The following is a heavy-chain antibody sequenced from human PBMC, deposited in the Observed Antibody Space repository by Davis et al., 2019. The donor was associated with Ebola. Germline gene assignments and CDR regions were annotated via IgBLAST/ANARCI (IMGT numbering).Heavy chain of an antibody. CDR3: ARGVAYGFWSGYSTKGWYYFDY. J-gene: IGHJ4*02. Sequence: SETLSLTCAVYGGSFSGHYWSWIRQPPGKGLEWIGEINHSGRTNYNPSLKSRVTISVDTSKNQFSLKLSSVTAADTAFYYCARGVAYGFWSGYSTKGWYYFDYWGLGTLVTVSS. V-gene: IGHV4-34*01. D-gene: IGHD3-3*01. CDR1: GGSFSGHY. CDR2: INHSGRT.